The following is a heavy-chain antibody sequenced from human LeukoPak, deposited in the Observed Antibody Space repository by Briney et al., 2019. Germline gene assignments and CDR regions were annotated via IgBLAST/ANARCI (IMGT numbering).Heavy chain of an antibody. CDR3: AELGITMIGGV. CDR1: GFTFSSYE. J-gene: IGHJ6*04. V-gene: IGHV3-48*03. Sequence: GGSLRLACAASGFTFSSYEMNWVRQAPGKGLGWVSYISSSGSTIYYADSVKGRFTISRDNAKNSLYLQMNSLRAEDTAVYYCAELGITMIGGVWGKGTTVTISS. D-gene: IGHD3-10*02. CDR2: ISSSGSTI.